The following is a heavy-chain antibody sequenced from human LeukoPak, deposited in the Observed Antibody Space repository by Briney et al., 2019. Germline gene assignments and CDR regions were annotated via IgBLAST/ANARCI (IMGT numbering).Heavy chain of an antibody. J-gene: IGHJ4*02. Sequence: VASVTVSCKASGYTFTSYDINWVRQATGQGLEWMGWMNPNSGNTGYAQKFQGRITMTRNTSISTAYMELSSLTSEDTAVYYCARIAAAGNRRLNYWGQGTLVTVSS. CDR2: MNPNSGNT. V-gene: IGHV1-8*01. CDR3: ARIAAAGNRRLNY. CDR1: GYTFTSYD. D-gene: IGHD6-13*01.